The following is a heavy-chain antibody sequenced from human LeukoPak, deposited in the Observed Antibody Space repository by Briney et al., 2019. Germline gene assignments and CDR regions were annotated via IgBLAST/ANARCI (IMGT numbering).Heavy chain of an antibody. V-gene: IGHV1-8*01. Sequence: GASVKVSCKASGYTFTSYDINWVRQATGQGLEWMGWMNPNSGNTGYAQKFQGRVTMTRNTSISTAYMELSSLRSKDTAVYYCAREIAAAGTYYYYYMDVWGKGTTVTVSS. D-gene: IGHD6-13*01. CDR2: MNPNSGNT. CDR1: GYTFTSYD. CDR3: AREIAAAGTYYYYYMDV. J-gene: IGHJ6*03.